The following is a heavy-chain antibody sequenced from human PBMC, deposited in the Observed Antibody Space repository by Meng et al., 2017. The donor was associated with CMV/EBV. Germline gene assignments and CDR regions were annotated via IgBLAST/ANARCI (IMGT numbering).Heavy chain of an antibody. CDR2: ISYDGSNK. J-gene: IGHJ4*02. CDR3: ARDPRLWVAGANPLYYFDY. V-gene: IGHV3-30*04. D-gene: IGHD6-19*01. CDR1: GFTFSSYA. Sequence: GGSLRLSCAASGFTFSSYAMHWARQAPGKGLEWAAVISYDGSNKYYADSVKGRFTSSRDNSKNTLYLQMNSLRAEDTAVYYCARDPRLWVAGANPLYYFDYWGQGTLVTVSS.